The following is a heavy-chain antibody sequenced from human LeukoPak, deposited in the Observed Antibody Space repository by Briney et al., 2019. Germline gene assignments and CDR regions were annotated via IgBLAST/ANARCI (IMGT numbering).Heavy chain of an antibody. V-gene: IGHV3-7*01. J-gene: IGHJ4*02. CDR1: GFPFSSYW. Sequence: GGSPRLSCVASGFPFSSYWMSWVRQAPGKGLEWVANIKQDGSDKYYVDSVKGRFTISRDNAKNSLYLQLNSLRADDTAVYYCARLTGTTGFDYWGQGTLVTVSS. CDR3: ARLTGTTGFDY. CDR2: IKQDGSDK. D-gene: IGHD1-1*01.